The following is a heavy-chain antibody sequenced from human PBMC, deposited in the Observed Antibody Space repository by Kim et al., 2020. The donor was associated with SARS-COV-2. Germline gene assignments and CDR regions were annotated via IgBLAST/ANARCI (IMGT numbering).Heavy chain of an antibody. D-gene: IGHD3-22*01. CDR1: GGSFSGYY. CDR2: INHSGST. V-gene: IGHV4-34*01. J-gene: IGHJ4*02. CDR3: ARGRARNLIYDSSGYYYGPRPPRSSTFDY. Sequence: SETLSLTCAVYGGSFSGYYWSWIRQPPGKGLEWIGEINHSGSTNYNPSLKSRVTISVDTSKNQFSLKLSSVTAADTAVYYCARGRARNLIYDSSGYYYGPRPPRSSTFDYWGQGTLVTVSS.